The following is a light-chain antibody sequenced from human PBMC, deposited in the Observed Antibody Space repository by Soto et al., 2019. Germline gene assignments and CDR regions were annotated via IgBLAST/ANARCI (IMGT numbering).Light chain of an antibody. CDR1: QSVSSSD. J-gene: IGKJ1*01. Sequence: EIVLTQSPGTLSLSPGERATLSCRASQSVSSSDLAWYQQKPGQAPRPLIYGASSRAIGIPDRFSGSGSGTDFTLTISRLETEDFAVYYCQQYGSSPWTFGQGNKVEIK. CDR3: QQYGSSPWT. CDR2: GAS. V-gene: IGKV3-20*01.